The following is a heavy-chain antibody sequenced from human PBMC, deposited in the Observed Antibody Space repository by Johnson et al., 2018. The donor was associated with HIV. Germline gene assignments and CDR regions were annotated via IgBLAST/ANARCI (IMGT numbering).Heavy chain of an antibody. D-gene: IGHD1-1*01. CDR2: ISYDGSNK. CDR3: ATDHAEGCGPRTSARPCNAFDI. CDR1: GFTFSSYA. J-gene: IGHJ3*02. Sequence: QVQLVESGGGVVQPGRSLRLSCAASGFTFSSYAMHWVSQAPGKGLEWVAVISYDGSNKYYADSVKGRFTISRDNYKNTLYLQMNSLRAEDTAVYYCATDHAEGCGPRTSARPCNAFDIWGQGTMVTVSS. V-gene: IGHV3-30*04.